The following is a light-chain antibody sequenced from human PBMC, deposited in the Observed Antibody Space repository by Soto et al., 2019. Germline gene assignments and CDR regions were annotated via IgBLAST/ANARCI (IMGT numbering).Light chain of an antibody. J-gene: IGKJ2*01. CDR2: GAS. CDR3: QQYNNWPYT. Sequence: EIMMTQSPATLSVSPGERATLSCRASQSVSSNLAWYQQKPGQAPRLLIYGASTRATGIPARFSGSESGTEFTLTISSLQSEDFALYYCQQYNNWPYTFGQRTKLEIK. CDR1: QSVSSN. V-gene: IGKV3-15*01.